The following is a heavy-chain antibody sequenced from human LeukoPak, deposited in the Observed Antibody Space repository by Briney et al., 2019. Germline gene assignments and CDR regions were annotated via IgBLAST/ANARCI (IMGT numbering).Heavy chain of an antibody. CDR3: ARDRVVTAYIWFDP. Sequence: SETLSLTCTVSGGSISSYYWSWIRQPAGKGLEWIGRIYTSGSTNYNPSLKSRVTMSVDTSKNQFSLKLSSVTAADTAVYYCARDRVVTAYIWFDPWGQGTLVTVSS. V-gene: IGHV4-4*07. J-gene: IGHJ5*02. CDR1: GGSISSYY. CDR2: IYTSGST. D-gene: IGHD2-21*02.